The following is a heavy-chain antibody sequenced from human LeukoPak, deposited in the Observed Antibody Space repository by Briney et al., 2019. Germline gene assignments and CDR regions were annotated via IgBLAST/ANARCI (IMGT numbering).Heavy chain of an antibody. Sequence: GESLKISCEGSGYTFTSYWIAWVRQMPGKGLEWMGIIYPGDSDIRYSPSLQGQVTFSADKSISTAYLQWRSLKASDTAMYYCARWSSSSKTFDYWGQGTLVTVSS. CDR2: IYPGDSDI. V-gene: IGHV5-51*01. CDR1: GYTFTSYW. D-gene: IGHD6-6*01. CDR3: ARWSSSSKTFDY. J-gene: IGHJ4*02.